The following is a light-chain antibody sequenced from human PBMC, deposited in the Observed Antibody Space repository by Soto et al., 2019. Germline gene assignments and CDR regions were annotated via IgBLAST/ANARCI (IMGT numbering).Light chain of an antibody. CDR1: SSDVGGYNY. CDR3: STYAGSNNWV. CDR2: EVN. V-gene: IGLV2-8*01. Sequence: QSVLTQPPSASGSPGQSVTISCTGTSSDVGGYNYVSWYQQHPGKAPTLMIYEVNKRPSGVPDRFSGSKSGNTASLTVSGLQAEDEADYYCSTYAGSNNWVFGGGTQLTVL. J-gene: IGLJ7*01.